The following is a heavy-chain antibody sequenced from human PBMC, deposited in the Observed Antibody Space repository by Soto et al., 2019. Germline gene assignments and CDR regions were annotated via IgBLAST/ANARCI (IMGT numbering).Heavy chain of an antibody. Sequence: PSETLSLTCAVSGGSISSGGYSWSWIRQPPGKGLEWIGYIYHSGTTYYNPSLKSRVTISVDRSKNQFSLKLSSVTAADTAVYYCARGSPVLRFLEWLSLNWFDPWGQGTLVTVSS. D-gene: IGHD3-3*01. CDR1: GGSISSGGYS. CDR2: IYHSGTT. CDR3: ARGSPVLRFLEWLSLNWFDP. V-gene: IGHV4-30-2*01. J-gene: IGHJ5*02.